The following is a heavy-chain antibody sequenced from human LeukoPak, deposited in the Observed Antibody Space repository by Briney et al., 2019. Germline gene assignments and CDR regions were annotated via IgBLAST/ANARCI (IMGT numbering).Heavy chain of an antibody. CDR1: GYSFTSYW. CDR3: ARHDLPSGSYSPLFDY. J-gene: IGHJ4*02. V-gene: IGHV5-51*01. Sequence: GESLKISCKGSGYSFTSYWIGWVRQMPGKGLEWMGIIYPGDSDTRYSPSFQGQVTISADKSISTAYLQWSSLKASDTAMYYCARHDLPSGSYSPLFDYWGQGTLVTVSS. CDR2: IYPGDSDT. D-gene: IGHD1-26*01.